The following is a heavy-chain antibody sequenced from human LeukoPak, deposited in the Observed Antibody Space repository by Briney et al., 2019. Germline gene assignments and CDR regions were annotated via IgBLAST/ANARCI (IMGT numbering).Heavy chain of an antibody. CDR1: GGPISGYY. J-gene: IGHJ4*02. Sequence: SETLSLTCAVYGGPISGYYWSWIRQPPGKGLEWVGEIHYTGGTSYNPSLKSRATISIDTSKNQLSLKLSSVTAADTAVYYCARGNILSGYCFDFWGQGALVTVSS. V-gene: IGHV4-34*01. CDR2: IHYTGGT. CDR3: ARGNILSGYCFDF. D-gene: IGHD3-9*01.